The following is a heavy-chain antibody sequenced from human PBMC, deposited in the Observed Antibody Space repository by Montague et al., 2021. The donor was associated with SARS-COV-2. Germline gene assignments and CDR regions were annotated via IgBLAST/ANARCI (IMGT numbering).Heavy chain of an antibody. Sequence: SLRLSCAASGFTFDDYTMHWVRQAPGKGLEWVSPISWDSGSTYYADSVKGRFTISRDNSKNSLYLQMNSLRTEDTALYYCAKDIQASEDVWVSYRGVGFDYWGQGTLVTVSS. D-gene: IGHD3-16*01. CDR3: AKDIQASEDVWVSYRGVGFDY. CDR1: GFTFDDYT. CDR2: ISWDSGST. V-gene: IGHV3-43*01. J-gene: IGHJ4*02.